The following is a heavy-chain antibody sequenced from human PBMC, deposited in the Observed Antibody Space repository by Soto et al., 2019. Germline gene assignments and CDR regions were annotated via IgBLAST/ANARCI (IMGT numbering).Heavy chain of an antibody. J-gene: IGHJ4*02. CDR2: ISYDGSKK. V-gene: IGHV3-30*18. D-gene: IGHD3-22*01. Sequence: QVQLVESGGGVVQPGKSLRLSCAASGFAFSSYGIHWVRQAPGTGLEWVAGISYDGSKKYYADSVKGQFTISRDNSENTLHLQMNGLRAEDTAVYYCAKDTYYHDSSGYYVFDHWGQGTLVTVSS. CDR3: AKDTYYHDSSGYYVFDH. CDR1: GFAFSSYG.